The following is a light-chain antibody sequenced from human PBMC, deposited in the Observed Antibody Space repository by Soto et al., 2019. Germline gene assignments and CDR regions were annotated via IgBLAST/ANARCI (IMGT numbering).Light chain of an antibody. CDR2: EGT. CDR1: NSDLGSYNL. Sequence: QSALTQPASLSGSPGQSITISCTGTNSDLGSYNLVSWFQQHPGKVPKVMIYEGTKRPSGVSDRFSGSKSDNTASLTISGLQTGDEADYYCGSWDSSLSAYVFGTGTKVTVL. J-gene: IGLJ1*01. CDR3: GSWDSSLSAYV. V-gene: IGLV2-23*01.